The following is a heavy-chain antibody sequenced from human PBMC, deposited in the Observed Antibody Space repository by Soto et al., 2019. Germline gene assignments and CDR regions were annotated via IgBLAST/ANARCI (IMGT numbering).Heavy chain of an antibody. Sequence: SETLSLTCAVYGGSFSGYYWSWIRQPPGKGLEWIGEINHSGSTNYNPSLKSRVTISVDTSKNQFSLKLSSVTAADTAVYYCARGYIVVVPAGRYNWFDTWGQGTLVTVSS. J-gene: IGHJ5*02. CDR1: GGSFSGYY. D-gene: IGHD2-2*01. V-gene: IGHV4-34*01. CDR3: ARGYIVVVPAGRYNWFDT. CDR2: INHSGST.